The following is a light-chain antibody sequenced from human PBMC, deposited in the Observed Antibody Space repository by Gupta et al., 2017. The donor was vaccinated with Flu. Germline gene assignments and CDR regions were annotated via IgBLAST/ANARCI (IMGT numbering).Light chain of an antibody. J-gene: IGKJ5*01. CDR3: LQADSFPIT. V-gene: IGKV1D-12*01. CDR1: QGIANW. Sequence: DIQMTQSPSSMSASVGDRVTITCRASQGIANWLAWYQQRPGKAPDLLIYAASSLQSGVPSRFSGSGFGTDFTLTISRVQPEDFATYYCLQADSFPITFGQGTRLDI. CDR2: AAS.